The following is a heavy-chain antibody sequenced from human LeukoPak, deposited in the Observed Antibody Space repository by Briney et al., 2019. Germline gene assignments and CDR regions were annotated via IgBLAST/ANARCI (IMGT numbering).Heavy chain of an antibody. D-gene: IGHD5/OR15-5a*01. CDR1: GFTFSTYA. Sequence: GGSLRLSCAASGFTFSTYAMSWVRQAPGKGLEWVSAISGSGGSTYYADSVKGRLTISRDNSKNTLYLQMNSLRADDTAVYYCARHSTNPLLLNGYYAMDVWGQGTAVTVSS. CDR2: ISGSGGST. CDR3: ARHSTNPLLLNGYYAMDV. J-gene: IGHJ6*02. V-gene: IGHV3-23*01.